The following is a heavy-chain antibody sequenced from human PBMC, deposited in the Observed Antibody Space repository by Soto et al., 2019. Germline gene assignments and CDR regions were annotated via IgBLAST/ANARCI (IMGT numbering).Heavy chain of an antibody. CDR3: ARVGYCSGGSCPWGWFDP. CDR2: INPSGGST. D-gene: IGHD2-15*01. Sequence: QVQLVQSGAEVKKPGASVKVSCKASGYTFTSYYMHWVRQAPGQGLEWMGIINPSGGSTSYAQKFQGRVTMTRDTSTNTVYMELSSLRSEDTAVYYCARVGYCSGGSCPWGWFDPWGQGTLVTVSS. CDR1: GYTFTSYY. V-gene: IGHV1-46*03. J-gene: IGHJ5*02.